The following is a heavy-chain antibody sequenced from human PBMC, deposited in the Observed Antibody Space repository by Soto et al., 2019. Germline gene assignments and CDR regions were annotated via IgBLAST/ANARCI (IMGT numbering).Heavy chain of an antibody. CDR1: GFTFTSSA. Sequence: SVKVSCKASGFTFTSSAMQWVRQARGQRLEWIGWIVVGSGNTNYAQKFQERVTITRDMSTSTAYMELSSLRSEDTAVYYCAASFSTVTTLAYWGQGTLVTVSS. J-gene: IGHJ4*02. D-gene: IGHD4-17*01. CDR3: AASFSTVTTLAY. CDR2: IVVGSGNT. V-gene: IGHV1-58*02.